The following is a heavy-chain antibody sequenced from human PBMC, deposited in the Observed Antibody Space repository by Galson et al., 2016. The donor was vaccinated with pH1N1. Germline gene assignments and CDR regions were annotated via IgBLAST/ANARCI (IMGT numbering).Heavy chain of an antibody. V-gene: IGHV1-69*13. J-gene: IGHJ2*01. Sequence: SVKVSCKASGGAFSSSGTNWVRQAPGQGLEWVGGIIPIFGTSKYAQKFQGRVTITADESTTTAYMELSRLISEDTAVYYCAREDYYDTDLSDWYFDLWGRGTLVTVSS. CDR3: AREDYYDTDLSDWYFDL. D-gene: IGHD3-22*01. CDR1: GGAFSSSG. CDR2: IIPIFGTS.